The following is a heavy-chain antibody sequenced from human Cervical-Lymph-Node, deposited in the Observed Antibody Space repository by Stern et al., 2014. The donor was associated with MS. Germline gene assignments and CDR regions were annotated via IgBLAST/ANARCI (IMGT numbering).Heavy chain of an antibody. CDR1: GLPFSNHA. CDR2: ISGGGGST. D-gene: IGHD6-19*01. J-gene: IGHJ4*02. Sequence: EVQLVESGGGLVQPGGSLRLSCAASGLPFSNHAMTWVRQAPGKGLEWVSAISGGGGSTDYADSVKGRFTISRDNSKNTLYLQMNHLRAEDTAVYYCAKGGQWMAVDYWGQGTLVTVSS. V-gene: IGHV3-23*04. CDR3: AKGGQWMAVDY.